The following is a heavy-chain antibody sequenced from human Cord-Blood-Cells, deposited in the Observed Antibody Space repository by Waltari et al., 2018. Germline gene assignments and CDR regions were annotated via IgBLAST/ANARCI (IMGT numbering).Heavy chain of an antibody. CDR1: GGTFSSYA. CDR3: ARDKYYYGSGSYYNWFDP. V-gene: IGHV1-69*01. CDR2: IIPIFGTA. Sequence: QVQLVQSGAEVKKPGSSVKVSCKASGGTFSSYAISWVRQAPGQGLEWMGGIIPIFGTANYAQKFQGRVTITADESTSTAYMELSSLRSEDTAVYYCARDKYYYGSGSYYNWFDPWGQGTLVTVSS. J-gene: IGHJ5*02. D-gene: IGHD3-10*01.